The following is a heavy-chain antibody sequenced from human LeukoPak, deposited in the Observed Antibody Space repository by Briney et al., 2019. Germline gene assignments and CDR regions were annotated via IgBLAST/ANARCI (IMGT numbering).Heavy chain of an antibody. Sequence: SGGSLRLSCAASGFTFSSYAMSWVRQAPGKGLEWVSLISGDGGSTYYADSVKGRFTISRDNSKNSLYLQMNSLRTEDTALYYCAKESCSTSCYADYWGQGTLVTVSS. CDR3: AKESCSTSCYADY. D-gene: IGHD2-2*01. CDR1: GFTFSSYA. CDR2: ISGDGGST. V-gene: IGHV3-43*02. J-gene: IGHJ4*02.